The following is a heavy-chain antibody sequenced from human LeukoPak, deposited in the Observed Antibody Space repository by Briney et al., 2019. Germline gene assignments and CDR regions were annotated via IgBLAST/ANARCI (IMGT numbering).Heavy chain of an antibody. CDR3: ARRPHCSGYTCYTRWFDS. D-gene: IGHD2-15*01. CDR2: IYYSGST. V-gene: IGHV4-39*01. Sequence: PSETLSLTCTVSGGSISSSQHYWGWIRQPPGKGLEWIGNIYYSGSTYYNPSLKSRVTISVDTSKNQFSLKLTSVTAADTAVYFCARRPHCSGYTCYTRWFDSWGQGTLVTVSS. J-gene: IGHJ5*01. CDR1: GGSISSSQHY.